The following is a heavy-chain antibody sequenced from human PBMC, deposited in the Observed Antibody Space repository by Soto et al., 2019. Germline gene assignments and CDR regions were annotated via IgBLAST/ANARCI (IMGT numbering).Heavy chain of an antibody. Sequence: RSSLRLACAASGFTFSNAWMSSVRQAPGKGLEWVGRIKSKSDGGTTDYASPVKGRFTISRDDSKNTLYLQMNSLKTEDTAVYYCTTDMAGVVPGYFDYWGQGTLVTVSS. CDR1: GFTFSNAW. D-gene: IGHD2-2*01. CDR3: TTDMAGVVPGYFDY. J-gene: IGHJ4*02. V-gene: IGHV3-15*01. CDR2: IKSKSDGGTT.